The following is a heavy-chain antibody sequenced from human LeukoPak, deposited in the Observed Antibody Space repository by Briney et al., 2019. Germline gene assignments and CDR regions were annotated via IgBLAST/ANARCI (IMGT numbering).Heavy chain of an antibody. D-gene: IGHD3-22*01. Sequence: GGSLRLSCGASGFTLSSYDMSGVRDAPGKGLEWVSVIYSGASTYYSDSVKGKFTISRDNSKNTLYLQMNSLRAEDTAVYYCARSSGQAYYFDYWGQGTLVTVSS. J-gene: IGHJ4*02. CDR3: ARSSGQAYYFDY. CDR2: IYSGAST. V-gene: IGHV3-66*01. CDR1: GFTLSSYD.